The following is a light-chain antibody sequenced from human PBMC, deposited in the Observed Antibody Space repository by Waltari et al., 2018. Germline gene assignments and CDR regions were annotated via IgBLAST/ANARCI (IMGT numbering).Light chain of an antibody. CDR3: QRYNDWPLT. J-gene: IGKJ4*01. Sequence: ETVMMQSPATLSLSPGERATLSCGASQSVGGTLAWYRQKPGQAPRLLIYSASTRATGIPDRFSGSGSGTEFTLTITSVDPEDVGVYYCQRYNDWPLTFGGGTKVEIK. CDR2: SAS. CDR1: QSVGGT. V-gene: IGKV3D-15*01.